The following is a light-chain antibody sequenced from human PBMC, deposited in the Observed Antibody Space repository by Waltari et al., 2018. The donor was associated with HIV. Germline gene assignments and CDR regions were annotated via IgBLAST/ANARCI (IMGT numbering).Light chain of an antibody. CDR2: GAS. CDR1: QTISSNN. Sequence: EIVSTLFPGTLCLSPRDSATRSCRASQTISSNNLAWDHHKNGQAPRLLIYGASSRAAGIPDRFSGHESGTDFTLTISRLEPEDFAVYYCHQYDISPHTFGQGTKLEIK. J-gene: IGKJ2*01. V-gene: IGKV3-20*01. CDR3: HQYDISPHT.